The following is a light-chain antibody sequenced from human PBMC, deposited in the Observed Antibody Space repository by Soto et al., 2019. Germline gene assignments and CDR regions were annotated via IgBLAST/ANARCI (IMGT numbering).Light chain of an antibody. J-gene: IGKJ1*01. CDR1: QTISTW. CDR3: QQYNSYST. Sequence: DIQITQSPSTLSASVGDRVTTTCRASQTISTWLAWYQQKAGKAPKLLISDASTLDSGVPSRFRGSGFGTEFTLTISSLQPDDFATYYCQQYNSYSTFGQGTKVDIK. V-gene: IGKV1-5*01. CDR2: DAS.